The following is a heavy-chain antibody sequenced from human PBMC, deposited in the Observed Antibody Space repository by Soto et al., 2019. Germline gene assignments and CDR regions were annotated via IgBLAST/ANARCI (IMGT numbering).Heavy chain of an antibody. CDR3: AREAEYSYGVFDY. CDR1: GFTFSSYW. D-gene: IGHD5-18*01. V-gene: IGHV3-74*01. CDR2: INSDGSST. J-gene: IGHJ4*02. Sequence: VGSLRLSCAASGFTFSSYWMHWVRQAPGKGLVWVSRINSDGSSTSYADSVKGRFTISRDNAKNTLYLQMNSLRAEDTAVYYCAREAEYSYGVFDYWGQGTLVTVSS.